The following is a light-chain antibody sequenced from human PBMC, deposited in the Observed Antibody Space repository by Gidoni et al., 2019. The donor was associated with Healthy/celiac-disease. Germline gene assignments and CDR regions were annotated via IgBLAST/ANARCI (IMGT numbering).Light chain of an antibody. Sequence: DIQMPQSPSTLSASVRDRVTIPCLASQSISSWLAWYQQKPGKAPTRLIYDASILESGVPSRFSGSGSATEFTLPISSLQHDDFATYYCQQYNSYPMYTFGQGTKLEIK. CDR1: QSISSW. CDR2: DAS. CDR3: QQYNSYPMYT. V-gene: IGKV1-5*01. J-gene: IGKJ2*01.